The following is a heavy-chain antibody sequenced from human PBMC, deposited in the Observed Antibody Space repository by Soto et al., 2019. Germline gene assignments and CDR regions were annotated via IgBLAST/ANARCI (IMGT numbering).Heavy chain of an antibody. D-gene: IGHD3-3*01. Sequence: PGGSRRLSCAASGFTFSRCAMSWVRQAPGKGLEWVSAISGSGGSTYCADSVQGRLSIARENSKNTLYLQMNSLRAEDTAVYYCAKDMVPGYGGSIWSGAFDIWGQGTMVTVSS. CDR2: ISGSGGST. J-gene: IGHJ3*02. V-gene: IGHV3-23*01. CDR3: AKDMVPGYGGSIWSGAFDI. CDR1: GFTFSRCA.